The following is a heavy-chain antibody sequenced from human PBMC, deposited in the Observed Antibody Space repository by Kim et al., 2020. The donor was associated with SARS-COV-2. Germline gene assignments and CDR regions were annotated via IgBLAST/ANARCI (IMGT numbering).Heavy chain of an antibody. CDR1: GYTFTSSA. D-gene: IGHD3-3*01. Sequence: ASVKVSCKASGYTFTSSAIHWVRQAPGQRPEWMGWINVGNDNTQYSQKFQGRVTISTDTSASTVFMELTSLTSEDTAAYYCARGLEGGAQDYWGQGTLVT. J-gene: IGHJ4*02. CDR2: INVGNDNT. V-gene: IGHV1-3*01. CDR3: ARGLEGGAQDY.